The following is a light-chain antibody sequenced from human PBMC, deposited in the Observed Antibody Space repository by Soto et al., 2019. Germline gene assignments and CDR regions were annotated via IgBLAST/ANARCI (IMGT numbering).Light chain of an antibody. CDR3: QQRSNWPIT. CDR1: QSVSSY. V-gene: IGKV3-11*01. J-gene: IGKJ5*01. Sequence: EIVLTQTPATLSLSPGERATLSCRASQSVSSYLAWYQQKPGQAPRLLIYDASNRATGIPARFSGSGSGTDFTLTISSLEPEDFAVYCCQQRSNWPITFGQRTRPAIK. CDR2: DAS.